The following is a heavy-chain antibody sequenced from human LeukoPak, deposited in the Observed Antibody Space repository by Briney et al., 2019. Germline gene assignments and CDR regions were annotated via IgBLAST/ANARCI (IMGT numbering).Heavy chain of an antibody. V-gene: IGHV4-59*01. CDR1: GDSISSNY. J-gene: IGHJ4*02. CDR2: IYNTEST. CDR3: ARGPPFDS. Sequence: SETLSLTCTVSGDSISSNYCSWIRQTPTKGLEWIAYIYNTESTNYSPSLRSRLTISVDTSRNQFSLKLSSVTAADTAVYYCARGPPFDSWGQGTLVTVSS.